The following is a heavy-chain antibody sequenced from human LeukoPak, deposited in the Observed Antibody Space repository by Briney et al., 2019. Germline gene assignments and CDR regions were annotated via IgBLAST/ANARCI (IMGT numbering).Heavy chain of an antibody. Sequence: SETLSLTCTVSGGSISSYYWSWIRQPPGKGLEWIGYIYYSGSTNYNPSLESRVTISVDTSKNQFSLKLSSVTAADTAVYYCARPHMIGDAFDIWGQGTMVTVSS. V-gene: IGHV4-59*01. CDR2: IYYSGST. CDR1: GGSISSYY. J-gene: IGHJ3*02. D-gene: IGHD3-22*01. CDR3: ARPHMIGDAFDI.